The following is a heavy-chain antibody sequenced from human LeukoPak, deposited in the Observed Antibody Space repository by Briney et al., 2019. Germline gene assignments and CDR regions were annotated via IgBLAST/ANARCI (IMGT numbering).Heavy chain of an antibody. J-gene: IGHJ4*02. CDR1: GYTFSHYG. V-gene: IGHV1-18*01. CDR3: ARDPSGGSYGYYFDY. D-gene: IGHD1-26*01. CDR2: ISGYNGNT. Sequence: ASVKVSCKTSGYTFSHYGVTWVRQAPGQGLEWVGCISGYNGNTNYAQTLQGRVTMTTDTSTSTVYMELRSLRSDDTAMYYCARDPSGGSYGYYFDYWGQGTLVTVSS.